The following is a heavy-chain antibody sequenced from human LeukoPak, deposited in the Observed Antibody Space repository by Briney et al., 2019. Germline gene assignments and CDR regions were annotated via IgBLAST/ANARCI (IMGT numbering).Heavy chain of an antibody. J-gene: IGHJ5*02. V-gene: IGHV3-66*01. CDR2: IYSGGST. Sequence: GGSLRLSCAASGFTVSSNYMSWVRQAPGKGLEWVSVIYSGGSTYYADSVKGRFTISRDNSKNTLYLQMNSLRAADTAVYYCARGRESWDGYDNNWFDPWGQGTLVTVSS. CDR1: GFTVSSNY. CDR3: ARGRESWDGYDNNWFDP. D-gene: IGHD5-12*01.